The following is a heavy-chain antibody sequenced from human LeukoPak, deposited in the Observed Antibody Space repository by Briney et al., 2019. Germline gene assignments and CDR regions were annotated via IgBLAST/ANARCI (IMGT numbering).Heavy chain of an antibody. CDR2: INPNSGGT. Sequence: ASVKVSCKASGYTFTSYDINWVRQATGQGLEWMGWINPNSGGTNYAQKFQGRDTMTRDTSISTDYMKLSRLRSDDTAVYYCARDLVVAAAMPEDFQHWGQGTLVTVSS. CDR1: GYTFTSYD. CDR3: ARDLVVAAAMPEDFQH. J-gene: IGHJ1*01. D-gene: IGHD2-2*01. V-gene: IGHV1-2*02.